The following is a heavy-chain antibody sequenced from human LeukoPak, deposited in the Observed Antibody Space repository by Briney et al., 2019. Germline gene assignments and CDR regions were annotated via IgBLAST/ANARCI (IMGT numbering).Heavy chain of an antibody. CDR1: GDSMSGGSYQ. D-gene: IGHD3-10*01. CDR2: IYFSGNA. CDR3: ARILHGSGVGAPRVDY. Sequence: SETLSLTCTVSGDSMSGGSYQWSWIRQPAGKGLEWIGRIYFSGNANYNPSLKSRVTISIDTSKNQFSLKLTSVTAADTAVYYCARILHGSGVGAPRVDYWGQGSLVTVSS. J-gene: IGHJ4*02. V-gene: IGHV4-61*02.